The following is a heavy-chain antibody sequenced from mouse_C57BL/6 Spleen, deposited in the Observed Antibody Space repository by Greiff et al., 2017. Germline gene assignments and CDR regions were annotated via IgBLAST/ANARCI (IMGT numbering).Heavy chain of an antibody. CDR1: GYSFTGYY. Sequence: VQLQQSGPELVKPGASVKISCKASGYSFTGYYMNWVKQSPEKSLEWIGEINPSTGGTTYNQKFKATATLTVDKSSSTAYMQHKSLTSYDSAVDYCAKGGGLPYFDYWGQGTTLTVSS. CDR2: INPSTGGT. V-gene: IGHV1-42*01. CDR3: AKGGGLPYFDY. J-gene: IGHJ2*01. D-gene: IGHD2-4*01.